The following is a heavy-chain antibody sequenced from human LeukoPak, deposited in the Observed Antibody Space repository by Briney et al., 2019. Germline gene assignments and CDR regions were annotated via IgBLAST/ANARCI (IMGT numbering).Heavy chain of an antibody. V-gene: IGHV3-30-3*01. CDR1: GFTFSSYA. Sequence: GGSLRLSCAASGFTFSSYAMHWVRQAPGKGLEWVAVISYDRSNKYYADSAKGRFTISRDNSKNTLYLQMNSLRAEDTAVYYCARDPDCSGGSCYGRGYYFDYWGQGTLVTVSS. J-gene: IGHJ4*02. CDR2: ISYDRSNK. CDR3: ARDPDCSGGSCYGRGYYFDY. D-gene: IGHD2-15*01.